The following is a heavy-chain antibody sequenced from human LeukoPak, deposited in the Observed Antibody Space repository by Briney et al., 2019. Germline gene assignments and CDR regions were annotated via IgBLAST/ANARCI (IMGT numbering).Heavy chain of an antibody. D-gene: IGHD6-19*01. CDR3: ARRSGIAVAGAFDY. Sequence: GGTLRLSCAASGFTFRRYGMNWVRQAPGKGLEWVSAISTSGGSTFYADSVKGRFTISRDNSKNTLYLQMNSLRAEDTAVYYCARRSGIAVAGAFDYWGQGTLVTVSS. CDR1: GFTFRRYG. CDR2: ISTSGGST. V-gene: IGHV3-23*01. J-gene: IGHJ4*02.